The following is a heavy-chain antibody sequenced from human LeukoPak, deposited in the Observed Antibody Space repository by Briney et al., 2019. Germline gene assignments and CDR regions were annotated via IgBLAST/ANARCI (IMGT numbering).Heavy chain of an antibody. J-gene: IGHJ4*02. D-gene: IGHD4-17*01. CDR2: ISGSGGST. V-gene: IGHV3-23*01. CDR3: ARGRYGDYVF. CDR1: GFTFSSYS. Sequence: GGSLRLSCAASGFTFSSYSMNWVRQAPGKGLEWVSTISGSGGSTYYADSVKGRFTISRDNSKNTLYLQMNSLRAEDTAVHYCARGRYGDYVFWGQGTLVTVSS.